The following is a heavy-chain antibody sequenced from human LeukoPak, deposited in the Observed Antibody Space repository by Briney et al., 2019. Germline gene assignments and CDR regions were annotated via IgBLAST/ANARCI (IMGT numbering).Heavy chain of an antibody. D-gene: IGHD5-12*01. CDR1: GFTFSSYV. Sequence: GGSLRLSCAASGFTFSSYVMHWVREAPGKGLEWVAVIRYDGSKKYYSDSVKGRFTITRDNSKNTLYLQMNSLRPEDTAVYYCAREMYYSRYESLDHWGQGTLVTVSS. V-gene: IGHV3-30*02. CDR2: IRYDGSKK. CDR3: AREMYYSRYESLDH. J-gene: IGHJ4*02.